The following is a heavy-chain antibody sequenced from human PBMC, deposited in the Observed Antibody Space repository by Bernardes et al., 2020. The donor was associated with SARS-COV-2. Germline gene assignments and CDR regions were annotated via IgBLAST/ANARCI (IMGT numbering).Heavy chain of an antibody. CDR3: ARGGIAAADGWFDP. D-gene: IGHD6-13*01. V-gene: IGHV1-2*04. CDR2: INPNSGGT. CDR1: GYTFTGYY. Sequence: ASMKVSCKASGYTFTGYYMHWVRQAPGQGLEWMGWINPNSGGTNYAQKFQGWVTMTRDTSISTAYMELSRLRSDDTAVYYCARGGIAAADGWFDPWGQGTLVTVSS. J-gene: IGHJ5*02.